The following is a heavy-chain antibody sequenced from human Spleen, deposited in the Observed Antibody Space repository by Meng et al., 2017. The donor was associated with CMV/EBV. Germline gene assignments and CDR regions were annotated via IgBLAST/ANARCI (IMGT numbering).Heavy chain of an antibody. V-gene: IGHV1-18*04. CDR3: ARDSASKLGYCTTTSCLGAFDI. D-gene: IGHD2-2*01. CDR2: ISAYNGNT. J-gene: IGHJ3*02. CDR1: GYTFTSYG. Sequence: ASVKVSCKASGYTFTSYGISWVRQAPGQGLEWMGWISAYNGNTNYAQKLQGRVTMTTDTSTSTAYMELRSLRSDDTAVYYCARDSASKLGYCTTTSCLGAFDIWGQGTMVTVSS.